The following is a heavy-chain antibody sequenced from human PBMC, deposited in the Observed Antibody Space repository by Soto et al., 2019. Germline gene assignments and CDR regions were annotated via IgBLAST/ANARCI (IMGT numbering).Heavy chain of an antibody. D-gene: IGHD2-15*01. CDR3: ARCYCSVGSCYTCWHFDL. V-gene: IGHV1-18*01. CDR1: GYTFNNYG. J-gene: IGHJ2*01. Sequence: QVQLVQSGAAVKKPGASVKVSCKASGYTFNNYGISWVRQAPGQGLEWMGWIGPYNGNTDHAQNFQGRVTMTTDTSTNTAYMELRSLRSDDTALYYCARCYCSVGSCYTCWHFDLWGRGTLVTVSS. CDR2: IGPYNGNT.